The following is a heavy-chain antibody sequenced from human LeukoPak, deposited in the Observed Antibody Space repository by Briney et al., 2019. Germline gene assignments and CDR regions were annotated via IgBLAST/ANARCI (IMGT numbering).Heavy chain of an antibody. CDR1: GFTFSSYA. CDR3: ARGTRFDSPDY. Sequence: GGSLRLSCAASGFTFSSYAMHWVRQAPGNGLEWVAVISYDGSNKYYADSVKGRFTISRDNSKNTLYLQMNSLRAEDTAVYYCARGTRFDSPDYWGQGTLVTVSS. D-gene: IGHD2-2*01. V-gene: IGHV3-30-3*01. J-gene: IGHJ4*02. CDR2: ISYDGSNK.